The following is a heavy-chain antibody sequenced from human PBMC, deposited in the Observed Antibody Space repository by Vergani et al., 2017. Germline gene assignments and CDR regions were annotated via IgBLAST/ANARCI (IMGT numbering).Heavy chain of an antibody. CDR2: MNPNSGNT. CDR3: ARGRYYYDSSGYYYDYYYYYGMDV. Sequence: QVQLVQSGAEVKKPGSSVKVSCKASGGTFSSYAISWVRQATGQGLEWMGWMNPNSGNTGYAQKFQGRVTMTRNTSISTAYMELSSLRSEDTAVYYCARGRYYYDSSGYYYDYYYYYGMDVWGQGTTVTVSS. V-gene: IGHV1-8*02. CDR1: GGTFSSYA. J-gene: IGHJ6*02. D-gene: IGHD3-22*01.